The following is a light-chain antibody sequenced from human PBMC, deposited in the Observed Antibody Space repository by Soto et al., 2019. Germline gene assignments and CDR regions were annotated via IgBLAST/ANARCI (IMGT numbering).Light chain of an antibody. CDR3: SSYTTSSTLV. V-gene: IGLV2-14*01. Sequence: QSALTQPASVSGSPGQSITISCTGTSSDVGFYNYVSWYQQHPGKAPKLVIYEVSNRPSGVSNRFSGSKSGNTASLTISGLQAEDEADYYCSSYTTSSTLVFGTGTKVTVL. CDR2: EVS. J-gene: IGLJ1*01. CDR1: SSDVGFYNY.